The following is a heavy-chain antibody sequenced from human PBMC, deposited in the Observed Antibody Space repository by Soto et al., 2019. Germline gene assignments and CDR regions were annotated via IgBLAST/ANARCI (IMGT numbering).Heavy chain of an antibody. D-gene: IGHD6-6*01. V-gene: IGHV4-39*01. CDR2: IYYSGST. CDR1: GGSISSITYY. Sequence: QLQLQESGPGPVKPSETLSLTCTVSGGSISSITYYWGWVRQPPGKGLEWIGTIYYSGSTYYTPSLKSRVTISVDTSNNQFSLKLSSVTASDTAVYYCARLSSLGGGLQYYYYYRDVWGKGTTVTVSS. J-gene: IGHJ6*03. CDR3: ARLSSLGGGLQYYYYYRDV.